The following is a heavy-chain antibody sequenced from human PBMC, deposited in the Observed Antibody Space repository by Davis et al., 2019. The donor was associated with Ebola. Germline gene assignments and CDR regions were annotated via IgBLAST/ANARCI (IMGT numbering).Heavy chain of an antibody. CDR2: IYPGVYPGGSNP. J-gene: IGHJ3*02. CDR1: GYNFANYW. D-gene: IGHD6-13*01. V-gene: IGHV5-51*01. CDR3: ARPKYSSSLYDAFDI. Sequence: GESLKISCQGSGYNFANYWIGWVRQMPGRGLEWMGIIYPGVYPGGSNPEYSPSFQGQVTISVDKSISTAYLQLNSLKASETAIYYCARPKYSSSLYDAFDIWGQGTQVIVSS.